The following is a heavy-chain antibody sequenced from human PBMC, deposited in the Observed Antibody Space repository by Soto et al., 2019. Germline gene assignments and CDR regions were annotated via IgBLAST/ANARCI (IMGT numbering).Heavy chain of an antibody. Sequence: QVQLLQSGAEVKKPGASVKVSCKASGYTFTGYFMHWVRQAPGQGLEWMGWINPYSGGADYAQSFQGRVTMTRDTSISTVYMELSRLRFDDTAVYYCARVIRGAYYNSPLDTWGQGTGVTVSS. V-gene: IGHV1-2*02. CDR2: INPYSGGA. D-gene: IGHD3-10*01. CDR3: ARVIRGAYYNSPLDT. CDR1: GYTFTGYF. J-gene: IGHJ5*02.